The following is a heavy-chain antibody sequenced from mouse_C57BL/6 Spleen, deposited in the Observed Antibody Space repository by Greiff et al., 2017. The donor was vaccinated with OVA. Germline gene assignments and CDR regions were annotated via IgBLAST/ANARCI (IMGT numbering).Heavy chain of an antibody. CDR1: GYSITSGYY. Sequence: EVQLQESGPGLVKPSQSLSLTCSVTGYSITSGYYWNWIRQLPGNKLEWMGYISYDGSNNYNPSLKNRISITRDTSKNQFFLKLNSVTTEDTATYYCAIMITTRGYWYFDVWGTGTTVTVSS. J-gene: IGHJ1*03. D-gene: IGHD2-4*01. CDR3: AIMITTRGYWYFDV. CDR2: ISYDGSN. V-gene: IGHV3-6*01.